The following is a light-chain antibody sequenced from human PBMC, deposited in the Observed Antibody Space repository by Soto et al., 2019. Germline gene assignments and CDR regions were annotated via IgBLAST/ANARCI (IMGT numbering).Light chain of an antibody. CDR1: QSVGTN. Sequence: EIVMTQSPAALSLSPGERATLSCRASQSVGTNLAWYQQKPGQAPRPLIYSASARATDVPARFSGSGSGTEFTLTISSLQSEDFAVYYCQQYRDWDPLTVGGGTKVEIK. CDR3: QQYRDWDPLT. J-gene: IGKJ4*01. CDR2: SAS. V-gene: IGKV3-15*01.